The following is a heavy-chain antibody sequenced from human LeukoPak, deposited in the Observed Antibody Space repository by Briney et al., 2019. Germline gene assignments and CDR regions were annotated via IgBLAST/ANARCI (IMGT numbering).Heavy chain of an antibody. CDR3: ARVLSDYGDSDWFDP. V-gene: IGHV1-18*04. D-gene: IGHD4-17*01. J-gene: IGHJ5*02. Sequence: ASVKVSCKASGYTFTSYGISWARQAPGQGLEWMGWISAYNGNTNYAQKLQGRVTMTTDTSTSTADMELRSLRSDDTAVYYCARVLSDYGDSDWFDPWGQGTLVTVSS. CDR1: GYTFTSYG. CDR2: ISAYNGNT.